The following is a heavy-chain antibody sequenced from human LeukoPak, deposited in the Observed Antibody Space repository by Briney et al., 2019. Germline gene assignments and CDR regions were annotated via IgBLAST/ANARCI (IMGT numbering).Heavy chain of an antibody. CDR1: GGSFSGYY. Sequence: SETLSLTCAVYGGSFSGYYWSWIRQPPGKGLEWIGEINHSGSTNYNPSLKSRVTISVDTSKNQFSLKLSSVTAADTAVYYCAREIPSRYFDLWGRGTLSLSPQ. CDR2: INHSGST. V-gene: IGHV4-34*01. D-gene: IGHD2-2*01. J-gene: IGHJ2*01. CDR3: AREIPSRYFDL.